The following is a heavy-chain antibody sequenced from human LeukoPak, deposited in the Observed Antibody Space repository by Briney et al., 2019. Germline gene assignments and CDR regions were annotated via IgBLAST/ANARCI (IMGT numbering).Heavy chain of an antibody. CDR3: AREIVGTTTRIVEVWDY. CDR1: GFTVSSHY. Sequence: GGSLRLSCAASGFTVSSHYMSWVRQAPGKGLEWVSVIYSSGSTYYSDSVKGRFTISRDNSKNTLYLQMNSLRAEDTAVYYCAREIVGTTTRIVEVWDYWGQGTLVTVSS. V-gene: IGHV3-53*01. J-gene: IGHJ4*02. D-gene: IGHD1-26*01. CDR2: IYSSGST.